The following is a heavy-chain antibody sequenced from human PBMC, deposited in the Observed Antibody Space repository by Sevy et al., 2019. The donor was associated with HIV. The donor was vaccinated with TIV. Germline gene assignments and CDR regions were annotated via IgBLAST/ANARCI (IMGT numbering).Heavy chain of an antibody. Sequence: GGSLRLSCTTSGFTFTSYAMNWVRQAPGKELEWVSTIFRNFRGVEVTYDADSVKGRFTISRDSSRNTLYLQMNSLRAEDTAVYYCAGARYDSSGSFDALDIWGQGTMVTVS. CDR3: AGARYDSSGSFDALDI. J-gene: IGHJ3*02. V-gene: IGHV3-23*01. CDR2: IFRNFRGVEVT. CDR1: GFTFTSYA. D-gene: IGHD3-22*01.